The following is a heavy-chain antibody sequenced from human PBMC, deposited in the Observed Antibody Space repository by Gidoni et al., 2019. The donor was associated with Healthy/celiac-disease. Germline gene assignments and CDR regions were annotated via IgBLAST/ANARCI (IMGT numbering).Heavy chain of an antibody. J-gene: IGHJ4*02. Sequence: QLQLQESGPGLVKPSETLSLTCTVSGGSISSSSYYWGWIRQPPGKGLEWIGSIYCSGSTYYNPSLKSRVTISVDTSKNQFSLKLSSVTAADTAVYYCARRSGGSGSYEDYWGQGTLVTVSS. CDR1: GGSISSSSYY. CDR3: ARRSGGSGSYEDY. CDR2: IYCSGST. V-gene: IGHV4-39*01. D-gene: IGHD3-10*01.